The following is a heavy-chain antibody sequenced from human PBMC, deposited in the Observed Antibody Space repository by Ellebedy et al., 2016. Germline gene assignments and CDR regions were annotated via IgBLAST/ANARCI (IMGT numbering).Heavy chain of an antibody. CDR1: GFTFSSYW. Sequence: GGSLRLSXAASGFTFSSYWMSWVRQAPGKGLEWVANIKQDGSEKYYVDSVKGRFTISRDNAKNSLYLQMNSLRAEDTAVYYCARVYGDYVYYYYYYGMDVWGQGTTVTVSS. CDR3: ARVYGDYVYYYYYYGMDV. CDR2: IKQDGSEK. J-gene: IGHJ6*02. V-gene: IGHV3-7*01. D-gene: IGHD4-17*01.